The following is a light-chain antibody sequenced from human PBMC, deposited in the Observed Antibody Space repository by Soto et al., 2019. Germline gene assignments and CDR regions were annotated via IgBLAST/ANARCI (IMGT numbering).Light chain of an antibody. Sequence: QSALTQPRSVSGSPGQSVTISCTGTSSDVGGHNYVSWYQQHPGKAPKLMIYDVSKRPTGVPDRCSGSKSGNTASLTISGLQAEDEADSYCCSYAGTYTHVFGTGTKLTVL. V-gene: IGLV2-11*01. J-gene: IGLJ1*01. CDR2: DVS. CDR1: SSDVGGHNY. CDR3: CSYAGTYTHV.